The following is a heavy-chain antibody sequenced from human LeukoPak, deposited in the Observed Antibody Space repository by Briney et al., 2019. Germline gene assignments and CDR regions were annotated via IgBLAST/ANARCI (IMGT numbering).Heavy chain of an antibody. D-gene: IGHD3-10*01. Sequence: GGSLRLSCAASGFTFSSYAMHWVRQAPGKGLEWVAVISYDGSNKYYADSVKGRFTISRDNSKNTLYLQMNSLRAEDTAVYYCARAPPFYGSGSYYIRYYYGMDVWGQGTTVTVSS. CDR2: ISYDGSNK. CDR1: GFTFSSYA. J-gene: IGHJ6*02. V-gene: IGHV3-30-3*01. CDR3: ARAPPFYGSGSYYIRYYYGMDV.